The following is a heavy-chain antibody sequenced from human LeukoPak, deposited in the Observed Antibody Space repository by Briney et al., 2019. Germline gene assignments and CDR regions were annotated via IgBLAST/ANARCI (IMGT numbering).Heavy chain of an antibody. CDR3: AKDTWGTDTLYFDY. V-gene: IGHV3-23*01. Sequence: GGSLRLSCAAPGFTFSSYAMSWVRQAPGKGLEWVSAISGSGGSTYYADSVKGRFTISRDNSKNTLYPQMNSLRAEDTAVYYCAKDTWGTDTLYFDYWGQGTLVTVSS. CDR2: ISGSGGST. J-gene: IGHJ4*02. CDR1: GFTFSSYA. D-gene: IGHD3-16*01.